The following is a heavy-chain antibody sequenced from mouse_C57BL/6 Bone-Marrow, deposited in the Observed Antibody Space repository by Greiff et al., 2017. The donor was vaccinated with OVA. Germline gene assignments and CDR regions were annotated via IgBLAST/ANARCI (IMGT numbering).Heavy chain of an antibody. J-gene: IGHJ4*01. Sequence: VKLQQSGAELVKPGASVKLSCKASGYTFTEYTIHWVKQRSGQGLEWIGWFYPGSGSIKYNEKFKDKATLTADKSSSTVYMELSRLTSEDSAVYFCARHLTTVVAPYYAMDYWGQGTSVTVSS. CDR2: FYPGSGSI. D-gene: IGHD1-1*01. V-gene: IGHV1-62-2*01. CDR1: GYTFTEYT. CDR3: ARHLTTVVAPYYAMDY.